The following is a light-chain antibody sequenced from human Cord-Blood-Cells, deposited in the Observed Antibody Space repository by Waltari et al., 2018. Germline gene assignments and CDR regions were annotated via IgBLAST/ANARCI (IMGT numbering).Light chain of an antibody. CDR3: QVWDSSSDHPHVV. Sequence: SYVLTQPPSVSVAPGKTARITCGGNNIGSKSVHWYQQKPGQAPVLVIYYVSDRPSGIPGRFSGSNSGNTATLTISRVEAGDEADYYCQVWDSSSDHPHVVFGGGTKLTVL. V-gene: IGLV3-21*04. CDR2: YVS. J-gene: IGLJ2*01. CDR1: NIGSKS.